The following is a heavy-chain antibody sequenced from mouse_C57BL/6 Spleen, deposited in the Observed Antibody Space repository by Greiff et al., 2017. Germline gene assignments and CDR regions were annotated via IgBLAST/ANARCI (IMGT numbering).Heavy chain of an antibody. J-gene: IGHJ2*01. D-gene: IGHD3-2*02. CDR1: GYSITSGYY. CDR3: ARDQTAQAYFDY. CDR2: ISYDGSN. Sequence: VQLKESGPGLVKPSQSLSLTCSVTGYSITSGYYWNWIRQFPGNKLEWMGYISYDGSNNYNPSLKNRISITRDTSKNQFFLKLNSVTTEDTATYYCARDQTAQAYFDYWGQGTTLTVSS. V-gene: IGHV3-6*01.